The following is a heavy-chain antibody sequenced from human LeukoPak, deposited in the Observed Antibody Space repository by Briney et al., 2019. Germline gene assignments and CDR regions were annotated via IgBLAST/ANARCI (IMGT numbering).Heavy chain of an antibody. CDR2: ISYDGSNI. CDR3: AKDGPTVTIFGHFDY. D-gene: IGHD4-17*01. V-gene: IGHV3-30*18. J-gene: IGHJ4*01. Sequence: GRSLRLSCAASGFAFSNYVMHWVRQAPGKGLEWVAVISYDGSNIYYADSVKCRFTISRDNSKNTLYLEMNSLSAEDTAVYYCAKDGPTVTIFGHFDYWGHGTLVTVSS. CDR1: GFAFSNYV.